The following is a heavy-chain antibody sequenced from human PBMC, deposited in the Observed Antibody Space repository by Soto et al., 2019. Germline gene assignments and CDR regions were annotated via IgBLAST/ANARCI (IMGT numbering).Heavy chain of an antibody. J-gene: IGHJ6*03. CDR2: IYSGGST. V-gene: IGHV3-53*04. Sequence: EVQLVESGGGLVQPGGSLRLSCAASGFTVSSNYMSWVRQAPGKGLEWVSVIYSGGSTYYADSVKGRFTIPRHNSKNTLYLQMNSLRAEDTAVYYCARNHYYYYYMDVWGKGTTVTVSS. CDR3: ARNHYYYYYMDV. CDR1: GFTVSSNY.